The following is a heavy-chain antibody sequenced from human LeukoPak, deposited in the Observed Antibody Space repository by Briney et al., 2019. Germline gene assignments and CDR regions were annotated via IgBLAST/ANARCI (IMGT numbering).Heavy chain of an antibody. V-gene: IGHV4-39*01. Sequence: SETLSLTCTVSGGSISRSSYYWGWIRQPPGKGLEWIGSIYYSGFTYYNPSLKSRVTISVDTSKNQFSLKLSSVTATDAAVYYCAHYNSGSYYSLDYWGQGTLVTVSS. CDR3: AHYNSGSYYSLDY. CDR1: GGSISRSSYY. CDR2: IYYSGFT. D-gene: IGHD3-10*01. J-gene: IGHJ4*02.